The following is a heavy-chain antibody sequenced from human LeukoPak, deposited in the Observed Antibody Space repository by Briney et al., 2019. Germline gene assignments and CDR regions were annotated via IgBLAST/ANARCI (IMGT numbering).Heavy chain of an antibody. V-gene: IGHV3-21*01. D-gene: IGHD5-24*01. CDR2: ISSSSSYI. J-gene: IGHJ4*02. CDR3: ARGWLHGDY. Sequence: GGSLKLSWEASGFPFSSKSMNWFRQLQGRGLEWVSSISSSSSYIYYADSVKGRFTISRDNAKNSLYLQLNGLRAEDTAVYYCARGWLHGDYWGQGTLVTVSS. CDR1: GFPFSSKS.